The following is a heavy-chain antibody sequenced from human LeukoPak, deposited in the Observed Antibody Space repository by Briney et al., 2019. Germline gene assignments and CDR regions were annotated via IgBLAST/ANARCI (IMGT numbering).Heavy chain of an antibody. J-gene: IGHJ4*02. V-gene: IGHV1-18*01. CDR3: GRDRPRVNGRYTDY. CDR1: GYIFTNYG. CDR2: ISAYNGET. D-gene: IGHD6-19*01. Sequence: ASVKVSCKGSGYIFTNYGISWFRQVPGQGLEWVAWISAYNGETKNASKVQDRVTLTTDTSTNTAYMEMRSLRSDDTAVYYCGRDRPRVNGRYTDYWGQGTLVTVSS.